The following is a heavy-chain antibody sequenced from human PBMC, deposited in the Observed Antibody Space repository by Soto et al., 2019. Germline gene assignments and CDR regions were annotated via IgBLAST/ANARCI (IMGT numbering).Heavy chain of an antibody. V-gene: IGHV1-69*13. CDR1: GGTFSSYA. Sequence: GASVKVSCKASGGTFSSYAISWVRQAPGRGLEWMGGIIPIFGTANYAQKFQGRVTITADESTSTAYMELSSLRSEDTAVYYCARDASLYYYDSSGSYGIDVLGQGTTVTVSS. D-gene: IGHD3-22*01. J-gene: IGHJ6*01. CDR2: IIPIFGTA. CDR3: ARDASLYYYDSSGSYGIDV.